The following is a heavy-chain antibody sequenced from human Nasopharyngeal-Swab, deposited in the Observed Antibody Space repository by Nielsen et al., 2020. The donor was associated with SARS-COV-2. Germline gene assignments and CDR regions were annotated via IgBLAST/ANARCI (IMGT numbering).Heavy chain of an antibody. D-gene: IGHD2-15*01. V-gene: IGHV1-2*06. CDR3: AKGYYSAHDH. Sequence: ASVKVSCKTAGYTFTNYYMHWVRQALGQGLEWVGRINTNNGGTNYAQKFQGRVTLTRNPSVRTAYMELSRLRSDDTAVYYCAKGYYSAHDHWGQGTLVTVSS. CDR2: INTNNGGT. J-gene: IGHJ4*02. CDR1: GYTFTNYY.